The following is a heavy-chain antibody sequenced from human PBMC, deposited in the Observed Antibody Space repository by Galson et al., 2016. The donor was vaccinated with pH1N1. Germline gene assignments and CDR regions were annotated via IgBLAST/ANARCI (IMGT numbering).Heavy chain of an antibody. CDR1: GGSISSSIYY. CDR3: ARDRVALTGIFDY. J-gene: IGHJ4*02. Sequence: TLSLTCTGSGGSISSSIYYWNWIRQPAGKGLEWIGRMYTSGTTTYNPSLESRVSISVDTSKNQFSLRLSSVTAADTAVYFCARDRVALTGIFDYWGQGALVTVSS. CDR2: MYTSGTT. V-gene: IGHV4-61*02. D-gene: IGHD3-10*01.